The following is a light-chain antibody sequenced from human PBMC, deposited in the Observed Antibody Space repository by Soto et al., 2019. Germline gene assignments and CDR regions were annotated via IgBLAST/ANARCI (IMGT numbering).Light chain of an antibody. CDR1: QSVTSNY. CDR2: AAS. Sequence: VSGEGGDIGGCRTSQSVTSNYLAWYQQKPGQAPRILIFAASSRATGIPGKFSGSGHGTAFTLAMRRLQPDDSAVYFCQLHRTASWTFGQGTKVDIK. V-gene: IGKV3-20*01. J-gene: IGKJ1*01. CDR3: QLHRTASWT.